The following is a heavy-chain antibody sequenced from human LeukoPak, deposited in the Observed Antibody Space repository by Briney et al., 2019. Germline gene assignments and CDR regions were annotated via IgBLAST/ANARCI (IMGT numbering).Heavy chain of an antibody. D-gene: IGHD5-18*01. CDR1: GGSLSGYY. CDR3: ARDSGQGYSYEGYSFDI. J-gene: IGHJ3*02. CDR2: IYHNGNT. V-gene: IGHV4-59*01. Sequence: PSETLSLTCTVSGGSLSGYYWSWIRQPPGKGLEWIGYIYHNGNTDYNRSLKTRITISVDTSKNQVSLKLNSVTAADTAVYYCARDSGQGYSYEGYSFDIWGQGTMVTVSS.